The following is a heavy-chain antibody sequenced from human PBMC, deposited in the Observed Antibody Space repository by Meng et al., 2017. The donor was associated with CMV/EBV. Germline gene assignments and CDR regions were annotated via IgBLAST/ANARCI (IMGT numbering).Heavy chain of an antibody. V-gene: IGHV1-69*12. Sequence: QVQLVQSGGEVKKPVSPVKVSCKASGGHFSSYAISWVRQAPGQGLEWMGGIIPIFGTANYAQKFQGRVTITADESTSTAYMELSSLRSEDTAVYYCARAGDYGGRGYFDYWGQGTLVTVSS. CDR2: IIPIFGTA. D-gene: IGHD4-23*01. CDR1: GGHFSSYA. CDR3: ARAGDYGGRGYFDY. J-gene: IGHJ4*02.